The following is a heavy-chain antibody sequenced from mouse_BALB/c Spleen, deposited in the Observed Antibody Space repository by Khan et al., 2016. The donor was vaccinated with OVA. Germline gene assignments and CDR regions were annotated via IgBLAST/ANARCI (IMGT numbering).Heavy chain of an antibody. V-gene: IGHV3-8*02. D-gene: IGHD1-1*01. CDR2: ISYSGNA. J-gene: IGHJ3*01. CDR3: ACELRGFAY. CDR1: GDSITSGY. Sequence: MQLEESGPSLVKPSQTLSLTCSVTGDSITSGYWNWIRKFPGNKLEYMGYISYSGNAYYNPSLKSRISITRDTSKNQYYLQLNSVTTADTATYYCACELRGFAYWGQGTLVTVSA.